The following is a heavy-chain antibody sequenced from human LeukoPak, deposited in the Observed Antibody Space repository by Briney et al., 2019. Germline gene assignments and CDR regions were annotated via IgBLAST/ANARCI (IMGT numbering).Heavy chain of an antibody. V-gene: IGHV1-69*04. J-gene: IGHJ4*02. CDR1: GGTFSSYA. Sequence: SVKVSCKASGGTFSSYAISWVRQAPGQGLEWMGRIIPILGIANYAQKFQGRVTITADKSTSTAYMELSSLRSEDTAVYYCARDWPRYNYYDSSGYPNYFDYWGQGTLVTVSS. CDR2: IIPILGIA. D-gene: IGHD3-22*01. CDR3: ARDWPRYNYYDSSGYPNYFDY.